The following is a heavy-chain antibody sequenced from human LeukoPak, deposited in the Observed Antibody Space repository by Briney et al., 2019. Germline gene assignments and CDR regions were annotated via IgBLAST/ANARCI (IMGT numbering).Heavy chain of an antibody. Sequence: GESLKISCKGSGYSFTSYWIGWVRQMPGKGLGWMGIIYPGDSDTRYSPSFQGQVTISADKSISTAYLQWSSLKASDTAMYYCARRRATVTTVANWFDPWGQGTLVTVSS. J-gene: IGHJ5*02. CDR3: ARRRATVTTVANWFDP. D-gene: IGHD4-17*01. CDR1: GYSFTSYW. CDR2: IYPGDSDT. V-gene: IGHV5-51*01.